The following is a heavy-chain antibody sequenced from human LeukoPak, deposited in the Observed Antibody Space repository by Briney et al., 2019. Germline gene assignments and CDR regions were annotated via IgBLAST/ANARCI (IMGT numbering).Heavy chain of an antibody. J-gene: IGHJ4*02. CDR2: ISGSGGST. CDR1: GFTFSSYA. Sequence: GGSLRLSCAASGFTFSSYAMSWVRQAPGKGLDWVSAISGSGGSTYYADSVKGRFTISRDNSKNTLYLQMNSLRAEDTAVYYCAKSPIFGVRREPFDYWGQGTLVTVSS. V-gene: IGHV3-23*01. D-gene: IGHD3-3*01. CDR3: AKSPIFGVRREPFDY.